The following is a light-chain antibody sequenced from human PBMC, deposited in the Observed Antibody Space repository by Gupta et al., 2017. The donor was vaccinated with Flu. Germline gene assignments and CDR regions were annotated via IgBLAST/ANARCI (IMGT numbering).Light chain of an antibody. CDR2: EYN. Sequence: NLMLTQPHSVSDSPGKTVTISCTRSSGSIASDYVQWYQQRPGSAPTTVIYEYNQRPSGVPDRFSGSIDRSSNSASLSISGLKAEDEADYYCQSYDSSNPWVFGGGTKLTVL. V-gene: IGLV6-57*03. CDR3: QSYDSSNPWV. J-gene: IGLJ3*02. CDR1: SGSIASDY.